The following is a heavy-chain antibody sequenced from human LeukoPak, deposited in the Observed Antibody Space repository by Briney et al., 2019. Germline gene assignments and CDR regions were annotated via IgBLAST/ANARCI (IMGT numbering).Heavy chain of an antibody. CDR1: GFTFSSYW. CDR2: IKQDGSEK. D-gene: IGHD2-15*01. V-gene: IGHV3-7*01. J-gene: IGHJ6*02. CDR3: ARDIRTYSNYYYYYGMDG. Sequence: GGSLRLSCAASGFTFSSYWLSWVRQAPGKGLEWVANIKQDGSEKYNVDSVKGRFTISRDTAKNSPYQQSTSTGADTTAVYYSARDIRTYSNYYYYYGMDGWGQGTTVTVSS.